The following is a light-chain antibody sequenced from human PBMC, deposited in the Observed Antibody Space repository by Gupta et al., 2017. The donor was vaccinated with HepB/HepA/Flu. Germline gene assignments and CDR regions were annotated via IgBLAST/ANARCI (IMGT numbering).Light chain of an antibody. CDR3: QQYYSTPPFMCS. V-gene: IGKV4-1*01. J-gene: IGKJ2*04. Sequence: DIVMTQSPDSLAVSLGERATINCKSSQSVLYSSNNKNYLAWYQQKPGQPPKLLIYWASTRESGVPDRFSGSGSGTDFTLTISSLQAEDVAVYYCQQYYSTPPFMCSFGQGTKLEIK. CDR2: WAS. CDR1: QSVLYSSNNKNY.